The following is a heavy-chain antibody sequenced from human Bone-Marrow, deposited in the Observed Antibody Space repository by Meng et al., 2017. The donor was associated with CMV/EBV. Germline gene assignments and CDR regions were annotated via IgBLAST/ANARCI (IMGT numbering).Heavy chain of an antibody. J-gene: IGHJ4*02. CDR2: ISGSGGST. CDR1: GFTFSSYA. V-gene: IGHV3-23*01. Sequence: GESLKISCAASGFTFSSYAMSWVRQAPGKGLEWVAAISGSGGSTYYADSVKGRFTISRDNSKNTLYLQMNSLRAEDTAVYYSVLSSSGYYTPFDYWGQGTLVTVSS. CDR3: VLSSSGYYTPFDY. D-gene: IGHD3-22*01.